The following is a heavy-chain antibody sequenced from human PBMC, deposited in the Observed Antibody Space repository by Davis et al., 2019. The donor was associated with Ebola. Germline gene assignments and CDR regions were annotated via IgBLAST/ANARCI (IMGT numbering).Heavy chain of an antibody. CDR1: GFTFTIYA. V-gene: IGHV3-23*01. J-gene: IGHJ4*02. Sequence: GESLKISCAASGFTFTIYAMSWVRQAPGKGLEWVSTVPHSGFETYYRDPVKGRFAISRDNSKSTMYLQMNSLRAEDTAMYYCVATSSSLAGFWGQGTLVTVSS. CDR3: VATSSSLAGF. D-gene: IGHD6-6*01. CDR2: VPHSGFET.